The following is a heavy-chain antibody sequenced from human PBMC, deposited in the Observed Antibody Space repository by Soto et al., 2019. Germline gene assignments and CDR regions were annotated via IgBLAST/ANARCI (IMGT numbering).Heavy chain of an antibody. J-gene: IGHJ4*02. D-gene: IGHD1-26*01. CDR2: ISYDGSNK. CDR1: GFTFSSYA. Sequence: PGGSLRLSCAASGFTFSSYAMHWVRQAPGKGLEWVAVISYDGSNKNHADTVKGRFTVSRDNAKSSLFLQMNSLRAEDTAIYFCVRDFQWAFDYWGQGTPVTVSS. CDR3: VRDFQWAFDY. V-gene: IGHV3-30-3*01.